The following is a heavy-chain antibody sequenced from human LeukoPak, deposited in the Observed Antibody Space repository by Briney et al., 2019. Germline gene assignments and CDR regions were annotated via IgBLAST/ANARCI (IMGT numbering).Heavy chain of an antibody. CDR1: GGTFSSYA. J-gene: IGHJ5*02. D-gene: IGHD3-10*01. CDR2: IIPILGIA. CDR3: ARGGILWFGGSNWFDP. Sequence: GASVKVSCKDSGGTFSSYAISWVGQAPGQGLEWMGRIIPILGIANYAQKFQGRVTITADKSTSTAYMELSSLRSEDTAVYYCARGGILWFGGSNWFDPWGQGTLVTVSS. V-gene: IGHV1-69*04.